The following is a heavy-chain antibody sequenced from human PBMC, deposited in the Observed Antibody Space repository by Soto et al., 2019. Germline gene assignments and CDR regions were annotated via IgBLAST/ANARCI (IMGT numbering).Heavy chain of an antibody. CDR2: IIPILGIA. V-gene: IGHV1-69*02. D-gene: IGHD2-2*02. CDR3: TYCSSTSCYNDY. J-gene: IGHJ4*02. Sequence: QVQLVQSGAEVKKPGSSVKVSCKASGGTFSSYTISWVRQAPGQGLEWMGRIIPILGIANYAQKFQGRVTITADKSTSTAHMELSSLRSEDTAVYYCTYCSSTSCYNDYWGQGTLVTVSS. CDR1: GGTFSSYT.